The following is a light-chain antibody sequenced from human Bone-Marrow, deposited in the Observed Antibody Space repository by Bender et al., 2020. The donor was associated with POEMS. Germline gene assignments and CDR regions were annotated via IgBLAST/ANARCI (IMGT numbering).Light chain of an antibody. V-gene: IGLV1-47*02. CDR1: RPNIGTNF. J-gene: IGLJ3*02. CDR3: VAWDASLNGWV. CDR2: TNN. Sequence: QSVVTQPPSASGTPGQRVTISCSGSRPNIGTNFVYWYQQLPGTAPRLLIYTNNERPSGVPDRFSGSKSGTSASLAITGLQSDDEAIYFCVAWDASLNGWVFGGGTKLTVL.